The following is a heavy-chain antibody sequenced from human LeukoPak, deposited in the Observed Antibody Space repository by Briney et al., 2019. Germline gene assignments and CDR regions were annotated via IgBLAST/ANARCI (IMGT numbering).Heavy chain of an antibody. CDR2: IYYIGST. Sequence: PSQTLSLTCSVSGGSISGSGYYWSWIRQHPGKGLEWIGYIYYIGSTYYNPSLESRVTISVDTSTDQFSLMVASVTAADTAVYYCARVRDDFFFDFWGQGTLVTVSS. D-gene: IGHD3-3*01. J-gene: IGHJ4*02. CDR1: GGSISGSGYY. V-gene: IGHV4-31*03. CDR3: ARVRDDFFFDF.